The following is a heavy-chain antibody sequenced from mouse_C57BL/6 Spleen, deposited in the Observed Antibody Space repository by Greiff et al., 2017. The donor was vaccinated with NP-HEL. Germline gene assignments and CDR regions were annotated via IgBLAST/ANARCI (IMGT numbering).Heavy chain of an antibody. D-gene: IGHD1-1*01. CDR2: IHPNSGST. Sequence: QVQLQQPGAELVKPGASVKLSCKASGYTFTSYWMHWVKQRPGQGLEWIGMIHPNSGSTNYNEKFKSKATLTVDKSSSTAYMQLSSLTSEDSAVYYCARGDYGSSPFDYWGQGTTLTVSS. J-gene: IGHJ2*01. CDR3: ARGDYGSSPFDY. V-gene: IGHV1-64*01. CDR1: GYTFTSYW.